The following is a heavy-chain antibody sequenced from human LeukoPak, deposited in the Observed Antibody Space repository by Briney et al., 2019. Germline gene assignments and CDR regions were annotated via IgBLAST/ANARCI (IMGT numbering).Heavy chain of an antibody. CDR3: ARGLYYYDSNGRTPYDY. J-gene: IGHJ4*02. D-gene: IGHD3-22*01. Sequence: ASVKVSCKASGCTFISYDINWVRLATGQGPEWMGWMNPNSGITGYAQKFQGRVTMTRDTSISTAYMELSSLKSEDTAVYYCARGLYYYDSNGRTPYDYWGQGTLVTVSS. CDR1: GCTFISYD. CDR2: MNPNSGIT. V-gene: IGHV1-8*01.